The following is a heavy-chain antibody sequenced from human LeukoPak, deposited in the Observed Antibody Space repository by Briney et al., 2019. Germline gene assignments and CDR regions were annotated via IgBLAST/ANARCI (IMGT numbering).Heavy chain of an antibody. CDR2: ISYDGSNK. D-gene: IGHD4-17*01. CDR3: TTGIWDYGDSLSFY. V-gene: IGHV3-30-3*01. CDR1: GFSLSSYG. Sequence: QPGRSLRLSCAASGFSLSSYGMHWVRQAPGKGLEWVAFISYDGSNKYYADSVRGRFTISRDNSKNTLYLQMNSLRTEDTAVYYCTTGIWDYGDSLSFYWGQGTLVTVSS. J-gene: IGHJ1*01.